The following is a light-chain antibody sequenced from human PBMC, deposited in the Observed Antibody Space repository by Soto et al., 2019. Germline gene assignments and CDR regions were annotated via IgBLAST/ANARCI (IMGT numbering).Light chain of an antibody. CDR3: AAWDDSLSGWL. CDR1: SSNIGTNY. V-gene: IGLV1-47*01. CDR2: RNN. J-gene: IGLJ3*02. Sequence: QAVVTQPPSTSGPPGQRVTISCSGSSSNIGTNYVYWYQQLPGTAPKLLIYRNNQRPSGVPDRFSGSKSGTSASLAISGLRSEDEADYYCAAWDDSLSGWLFGGGTKVTVL.